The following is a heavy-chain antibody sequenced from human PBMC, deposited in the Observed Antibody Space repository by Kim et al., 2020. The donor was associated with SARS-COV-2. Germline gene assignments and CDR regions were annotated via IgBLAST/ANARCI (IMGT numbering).Heavy chain of an antibody. Sequence: PSVKVSCKASGGTFSSYAISWVRQAPGQGLEWMGRIIPILGIPNYAQKFQGRVTITADKSTSTAYMELSSLRSEDTAVYYCAREGYDYSNYGRRQPYYYYGMDVWGQGTTVTVSS. J-gene: IGHJ6*02. CDR2: IIPILGIP. D-gene: IGHD4-4*01. CDR3: AREGYDYSNYGRRQPYYYYGMDV. CDR1: GGTFSSYA. V-gene: IGHV1-69*04.